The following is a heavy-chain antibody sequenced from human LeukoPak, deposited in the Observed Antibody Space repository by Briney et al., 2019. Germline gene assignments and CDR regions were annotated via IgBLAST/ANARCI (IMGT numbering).Heavy chain of an antibody. Sequence: SETLSLTCTVSGYSISSGYYWGWIRQPPGKGLEWIGSIYHSGSTYYNPSLKSRVTMSVDTSKNQFSLKLSSVTAADTAVYYCARDRYSSSWSPWYYYYYMDVWGKGTTVTISS. J-gene: IGHJ6*03. CDR2: IYHSGST. CDR1: GYSISSGYY. V-gene: IGHV4-38-2*02. CDR3: ARDRYSSSWSPWYYYYYMDV. D-gene: IGHD6-13*01.